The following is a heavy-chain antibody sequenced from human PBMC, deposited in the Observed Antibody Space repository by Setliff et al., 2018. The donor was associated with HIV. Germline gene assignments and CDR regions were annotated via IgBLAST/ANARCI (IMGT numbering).Heavy chain of an antibody. CDR1: GGSISSGDYY. J-gene: IGHJ3*02. D-gene: IGHD3-16*01. V-gene: IGHV4-61*02. CDR2: IHTSGNT. CDR3: ARVGAGGAFDI. Sequence: PSETLSLTCTVSGGSISSGDYYWTWIRQPAGKGLQWIGRIHTSGNTNYNPSLKSRVTISVDTSKSQFSLKLSSLTAADTAVYYCARVGAGGAFDIWGQGTMVTVSS.